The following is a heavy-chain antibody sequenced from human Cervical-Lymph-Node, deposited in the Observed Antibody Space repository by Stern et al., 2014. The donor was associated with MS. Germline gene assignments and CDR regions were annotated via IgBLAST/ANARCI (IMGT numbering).Heavy chain of an antibody. CDR3: ARMQGHWYFDF. V-gene: IGHV2-70*01. Sequence: QVPLRESGPALVKPTQTLTLTCTFSGFSLSGSGMSVSWIRQPPGKALDWLALIDWDGDEYYSTSLKTRLTISRDTSKNQVVLTMTNMDPVDTGTYYCARMQGHWYFDFWGRGTLVTVSS. J-gene: IGHJ2*01. CDR1: GFSLSGSGMS. CDR2: IDWDGDE.